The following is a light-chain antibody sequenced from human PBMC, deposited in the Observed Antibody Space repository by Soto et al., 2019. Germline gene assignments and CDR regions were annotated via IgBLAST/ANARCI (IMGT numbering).Light chain of an antibody. CDR2: DVT. CDR1: NTDVGAYNW. J-gene: IGLJ1*01. V-gene: IGLV2-14*03. Sequence: QSALTQPASVSGSPGPSIAISCIGTNTDVGAYNWVSWDQQRPGTAPRLIIYDVTARPPGVSNRFSGSKSGTTASLIISWIQAEDESDYFCSSYTTSFTYVFGTGTKLTVL. CDR3: SSYTTSFTYV.